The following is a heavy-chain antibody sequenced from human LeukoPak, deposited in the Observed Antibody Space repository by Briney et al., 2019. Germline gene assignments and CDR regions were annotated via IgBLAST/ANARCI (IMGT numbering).Heavy chain of an antibody. V-gene: IGHV1-69*01. Sequence: SVKVSCRASGGTFSGYAISWVRQAPGQGLEWMGGIIPTFGTVNYAQKFQGRVTITADESTSTGYMELSSLRSEDTAVYYCARDREVGATTLAFDYWGQGTLVTVSS. CDR2: IIPTFGTV. D-gene: IGHD1-26*01. CDR1: GGTFSGYA. J-gene: IGHJ4*02. CDR3: ARDREVGATTLAFDY.